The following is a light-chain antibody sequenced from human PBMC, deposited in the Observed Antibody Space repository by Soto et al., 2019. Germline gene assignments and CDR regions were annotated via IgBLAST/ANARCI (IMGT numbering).Light chain of an antibody. V-gene: IGKV3-20*01. CDR2: GAS. CDR1: QSVSSSY. J-gene: IGKJ5*01. CDR3: QQYGSSPPIT. Sequence: EIVLTQPPGTLSLSPGERATLCCRASQSVSSSYLTWYQQKPGQAPRLLIYGASSRATGIPDRFSGSGSGTDFTLTISRLEPEDFAVYYCQQYGSSPPITFGQGTRLEIK.